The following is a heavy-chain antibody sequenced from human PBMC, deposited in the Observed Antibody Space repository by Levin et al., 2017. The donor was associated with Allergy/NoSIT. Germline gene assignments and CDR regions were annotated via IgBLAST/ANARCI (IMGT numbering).Heavy chain of an antibody. CDR3: ARHCRRLSTICSETYFDY. D-gene: IGHD2-2*01. V-gene: IGHV4-39*01. Sequence: GSLRLSCTVSGGSVSSTNYYWAWIRQPPGKGLEWIGSFYYSGSTFYNPSLKSRVTISVDKSKNQLSLKVSSVTAADTAVYYCARHCRRLSTICSETYFDYWGQGTLVTVSS. CDR1: GGSVSSTNYY. J-gene: IGHJ4*02. CDR2: FYYSGST.